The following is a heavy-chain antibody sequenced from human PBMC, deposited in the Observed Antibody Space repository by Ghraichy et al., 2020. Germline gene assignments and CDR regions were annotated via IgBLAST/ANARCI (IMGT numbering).Heavy chain of an antibody. J-gene: IGHJ4*02. CDR2: IIPIFGTA. V-gene: IGHV1-69*13. Sequence: SVKVSCKASGGTFSSYAISWVRQAPGQGLEWMGGIIPIFGTANYAQKFQGRVTITADESTSTAYMELSSLRSEDTAVYYCARDRRDYYDSSGYYPFHFFDYWGQGTLVTVSS. CDR1: GGTFSSYA. D-gene: IGHD3-22*01. CDR3: ARDRRDYYDSSGYYPFHFFDY.